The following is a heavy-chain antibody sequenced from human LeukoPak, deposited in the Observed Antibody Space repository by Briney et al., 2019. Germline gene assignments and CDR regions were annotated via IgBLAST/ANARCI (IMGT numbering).Heavy chain of an antibody. D-gene: IGHD2-15*01. CDR1: GFTFSSYA. Sequence: GGSLRLSCAASGFTFSSYAMSWVRQAPGKGLEWISYISSSSSTIYSSDSVKGRFTISRDNAKNSMYLQMNSLRAEDTAVYYCARDPIGSGNPFDYWGQGTLVTVSS. CDR3: ARDPIGSGNPFDY. J-gene: IGHJ4*02. CDR2: ISSSSSTI. V-gene: IGHV3-48*01.